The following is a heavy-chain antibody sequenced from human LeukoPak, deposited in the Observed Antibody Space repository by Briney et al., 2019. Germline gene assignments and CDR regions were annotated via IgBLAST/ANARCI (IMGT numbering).Heavy chain of an antibody. CDR3: AKDRIAAAGSDY. CDR2: ISGSGGST. D-gene: IGHD6-13*01. V-gene: IGHV3-23*01. J-gene: IGHJ4*02. Sequence: GSSVKVSCKASGFTFSSYAMSWVRQAPGKGLEWVSAISGSGGSTYYADSVKGRFTISRDNSKNTLYLQMNSLRAEDTAVYYCAKDRIAAAGSDYWGQGTLVTVSS. CDR1: GFTFSSYA.